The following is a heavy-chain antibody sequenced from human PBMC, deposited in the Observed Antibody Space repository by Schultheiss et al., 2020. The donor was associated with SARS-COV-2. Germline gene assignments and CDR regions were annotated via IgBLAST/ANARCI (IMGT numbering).Heavy chain of an antibody. D-gene: IGHD3-22*01. CDR3: TRDHYDSSGQTSPDGVDV. J-gene: IGHJ3*01. CDR2: MNPNSGNT. Sequence: ASVKVSCKASGYTFTSYDINWVRQATGQGLEWMGWMNPNSGNTGYAQKFQGRVTMTTDTSTSTAYMELRSLRYDDTAVYYCTRDHYDSSGQTSPDGVDVWGQGTMVTVSS. CDR1: GYTFTSYD. V-gene: IGHV1-8*01.